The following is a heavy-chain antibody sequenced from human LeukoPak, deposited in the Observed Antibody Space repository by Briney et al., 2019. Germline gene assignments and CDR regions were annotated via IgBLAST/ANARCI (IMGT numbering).Heavy chain of an antibody. CDR2: INHSGST. CDR3: ASLIAAHYYYYMDV. D-gene: IGHD6-13*01. Sequence: SETLSLTCAVYGGSFSGYYWSWIRQPPGKGLGWIGEINHSGSTNYNPSLKSRVAISVDTSKNQFSLKLSSVTAADTAVYYCASLIAAHYYYYMDVWGKGTTVTVSS. CDR1: GGSFSGYY. J-gene: IGHJ6*03. V-gene: IGHV4-34*01.